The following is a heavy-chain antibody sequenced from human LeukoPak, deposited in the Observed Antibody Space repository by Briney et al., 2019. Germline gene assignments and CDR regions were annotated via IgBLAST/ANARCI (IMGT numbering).Heavy chain of an antibody. CDR1: GFTFSSYS. Sequence: GGSLRLSCAASGFTFSSYSMNWVRKAPGKGLEWVSSISSSSSYIYYADSVKSRFTISTDNAKNSLYLQINSLRAEDTAVYYCAREEYGSGIIPSAFDICGQGTMVTVSS. J-gene: IGHJ3*02. CDR3: AREEYGSGIIPSAFDI. CDR2: ISSSSSYI. D-gene: IGHD3-10*01. V-gene: IGHV3-21*01.